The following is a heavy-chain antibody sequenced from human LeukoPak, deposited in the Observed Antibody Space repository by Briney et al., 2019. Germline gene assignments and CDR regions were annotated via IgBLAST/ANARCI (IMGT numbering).Heavy chain of an antibody. J-gene: IGHJ4*02. D-gene: IGHD4-17*01. CDR3: ATDRGRDYDYGDYLPLGYFDY. CDR2: IYYSGST. V-gene: IGHV4-31*03. CDR1: GGSISSGGYY. Sequence: SQTLSLTCTVSGGSISSGGYYWSWIRQHPGKGLEWIGYIYYSGSTYYNPSLKSRVTISVDTSKNQFSLKLSSVTAADTAVYSCATDRGRDYDYGDYLPLGYFDYWGQGTLVTVSS.